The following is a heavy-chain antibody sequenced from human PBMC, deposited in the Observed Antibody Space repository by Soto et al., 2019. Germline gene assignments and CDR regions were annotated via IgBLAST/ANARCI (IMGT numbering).Heavy chain of an antibody. CDR2: IYHSGST. CDR3: ARAYSNYERWFDY. D-gene: IGHD4-4*01. Sequence: SETLSLTCAVSGGSISSGGYSRSLIRQPPGKGLEWIGYIYHSGSTYYNPSLKSRVTISVDRSKNQFSLKLSSVTAADTAVYYCARAYSNYERWFDYWGQGTLVTVSS. J-gene: IGHJ4*02. V-gene: IGHV4-30-2*01. CDR1: GGSISSGGYS.